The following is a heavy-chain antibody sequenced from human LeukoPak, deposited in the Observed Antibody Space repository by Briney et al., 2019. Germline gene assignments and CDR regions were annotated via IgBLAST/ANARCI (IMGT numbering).Heavy chain of an antibody. J-gene: IGHJ4*02. CDR3: ARQIASAGPAGFDF. Sequence: SETLSLTCTVSGGSISRGGYYWSWIRQHPGKGLEWIGYIYYSGSTYYNPSLKSRVTMSVDTSKNQFSLRLRSVTAADTAVYYCARQIASAGPAGFDFWGQGALVTVSS. CDR1: GGSISRGGYY. CDR2: IYYSGST. V-gene: IGHV4-31*03. D-gene: IGHD6-13*01.